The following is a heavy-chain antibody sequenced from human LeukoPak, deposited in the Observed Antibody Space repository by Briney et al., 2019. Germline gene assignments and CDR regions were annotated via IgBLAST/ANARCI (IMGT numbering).Heavy chain of an antibody. CDR2: ISYDGSNK. J-gene: IGHJ4*02. CDR1: GFTFSSYA. V-gene: IGHV3-30-3*01. D-gene: IGHD2-2*01. Sequence: GGSLRLSCAASGFTFSSYAMHWVRQAPGKGLEWVAVISYDGSNKHYADSVKGRFTISRDKSKNTLYLQMNSLRAEDTAVYYCARGWDIVVARGGYDLDYWGQGTLVTVSS. CDR3: ARGWDIVVARGGYDLDY.